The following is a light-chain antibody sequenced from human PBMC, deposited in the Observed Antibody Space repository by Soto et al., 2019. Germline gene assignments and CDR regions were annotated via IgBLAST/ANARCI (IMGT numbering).Light chain of an antibody. Sequence: DIQMTQSPSSLSASIGDRVTITCRASQNIGIYLNWYQQKPGKAPELLIYAASSLKSGVPSRFSGSGSGKEFALTISGLRPEDFATYSWHQRHNTPRTFGQGTRVELK. CDR2: AAS. V-gene: IGKV1-39*01. CDR1: QNIGIY. J-gene: IGKJ1*01. CDR3: HQRHNTPRT.